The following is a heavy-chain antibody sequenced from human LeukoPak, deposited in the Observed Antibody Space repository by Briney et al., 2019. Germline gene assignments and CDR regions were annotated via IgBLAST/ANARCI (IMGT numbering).Heavy chain of an antibody. Sequence: ASVKVSCKASGYTFSGYYLHWVRQAPGQGLEWMGWINPNSGDTNYAQKFQGRVTMTKDTSISTAYMELSRLRSDDTAVYYCARGLSWYYDSSGYTMGYWGQGTLVTVSS. CDR1: GYTFSGYY. CDR3: ARGLSWYYDSSGYTMGY. D-gene: IGHD3-22*01. V-gene: IGHV1-2*02. CDR2: INPNSGDT. J-gene: IGHJ4*02.